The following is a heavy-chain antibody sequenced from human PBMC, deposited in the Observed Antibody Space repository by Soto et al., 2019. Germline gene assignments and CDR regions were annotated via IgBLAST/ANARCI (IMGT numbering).Heavy chain of an antibody. D-gene: IGHD4-17*01. V-gene: IGHV4-39*01. Sequence: QLQLQESGPGLVKPSETLSLTCTVSGGSISSSSYYWGWLRQPPGKGLEWIGSIYYSGSTYYNPSLKSRVTISVDTSKNQFSLKLSSVTAADTAVYYCAGSMTTVITWVYYWGQGTLVTVSS. CDR3: AGSMTTVITWVYY. CDR1: GGSISSSSYY. CDR2: IYYSGST. J-gene: IGHJ4*02.